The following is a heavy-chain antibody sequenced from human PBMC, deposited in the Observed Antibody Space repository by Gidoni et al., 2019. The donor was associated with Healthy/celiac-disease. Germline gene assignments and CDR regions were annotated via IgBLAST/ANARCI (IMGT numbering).Heavy chain of an antibody. CDR2: ISSSGSTI. Sequence: EVQLVASGGGLVQPGGSLRLSCAASGFTFSSYEMNWVRQAPGKGLECVSYISSSGSTIYYADSVKGRFTISRDNAKNSLYLQMNSLRAEDTAVYYCARSTPTTVTFDYWGQGTLVTVSS. CDR3: ARSTPTTVTFDY. D-gene: IGHD4-17*01. V-gene: IGHV3-48*03. J-gene: IGHJ4*02. CDR1: GFTFSSYE.